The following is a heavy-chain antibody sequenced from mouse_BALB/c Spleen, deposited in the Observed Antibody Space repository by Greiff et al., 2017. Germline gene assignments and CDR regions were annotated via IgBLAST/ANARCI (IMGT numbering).Heavy chain of an antibody. CDR3: AKSYGGCSDSMDY. V-gene: IGHV1-9*01. CDR1: GYAFSSYW. CDR2: ILPGSGST. J-gene: IGHJ4*01. D-gene: IGHD1-1*01. Sequence: VQLQQSGAELVKPGASVKISCKATGYAFSSYWMEWVKQRHGHSLEWIGEILPGSGSTNYNEKFKGKATFTADTSSNTAYMQLSSLTSEDSADYYGAKSYGGCSDSMDYWGQGTSVTVSA.